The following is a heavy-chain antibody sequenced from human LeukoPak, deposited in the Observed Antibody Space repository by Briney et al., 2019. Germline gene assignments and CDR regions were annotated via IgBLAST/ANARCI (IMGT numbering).Heavy chain of an antibody. Sequence: PGASLRLSCAASGFSVSTVFMSWVRQAPGKRLEWVSIIYNTGDTYYADSRRGRFTISRDNSKNTLYLQINSLRADDTAVYYCAQGGAPNLADYWGPGTLVTVSP. D-gene: IGHD4/OR15-4a*01. J-gene: IGHJ4*02. V-gene: IGHV3-53*01. CDR2: IYNTGDT. CDR3: AQGGAPNLADY. CDR1: GFSVSTVF.